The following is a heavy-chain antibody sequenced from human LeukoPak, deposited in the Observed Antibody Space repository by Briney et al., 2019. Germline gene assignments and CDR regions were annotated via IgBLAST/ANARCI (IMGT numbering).Heavy chain of an antibody. Sequence: GASVKVSCKASGYTFTSYDINWVRQATGQGLEWMGWMNPNSGNTGYAQKFQGRVTMTRNTSISTAYMELSSLRSKDTAVYYCARNLMAYSSSWENWFDPWGQGTLVTVSS. V-gene: IGHV1-8*01. CDR3: ARNLMAYSSSWENWFDP. J-gene: IGHJ5*02. CDR2: MNPNSGNT. CDR1: GYTFTSYD. D-gene: IGHD6-13*01.